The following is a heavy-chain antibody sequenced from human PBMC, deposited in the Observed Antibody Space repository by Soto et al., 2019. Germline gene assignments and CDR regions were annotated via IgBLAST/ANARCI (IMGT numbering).Heavy chain of an antibody. CDR2: VGPSGAST. CDR1: GIMFGQYA. V-gene: IGHV3-23*01. D-gene: IGHD3-22*01. Sequence: GGSLRLSCAASGIMFGQYAMSWVRLAPGKGLEWVSVVGPSGASTFYADSVRGRFTISRDNSENTLYLQVNSLRAEDTAVYYCAKDKIITMIVVATHGMDVWGQGTTVTVSS. J-gene: IGHJ6*02. CDR3: AKDKIITMIVVATHGMDV.